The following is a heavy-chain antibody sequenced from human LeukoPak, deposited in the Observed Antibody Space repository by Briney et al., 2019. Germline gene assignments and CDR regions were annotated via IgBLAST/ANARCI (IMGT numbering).Heavy chain of an antibody. CDR2: ISYDGSNK. CDR3: ANPAIGDYALHAEYFQH. J-gene: IGHJ1*01. Sequence: GGSLRLSCAASGFTFSSYGMHWVRQAPGKGLEWVAVISYDGSNKYYADSVKGRFTISRDNSKNTLYLQMNSLRAEDTAVYYCANPAIGDYALHAEYFQHWGQGTLVTVSS. CDR1: GFTFSSYG. D-gene: IGHD4-17*01. V-gene: IGHV3-30*19.